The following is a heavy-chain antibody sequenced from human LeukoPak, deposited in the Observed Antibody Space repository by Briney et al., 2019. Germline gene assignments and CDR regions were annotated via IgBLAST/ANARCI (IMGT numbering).Heavy chain of an antibody. CDR3: ARDLMGATHYFQH. D-gene: IGHD1-26*01. CDR2: ISSSSSYI. Sequence: PGGSLRLSCAASGFTFSSYSMNWVRQAPGKGLEWVSSISSSSSYIYYADSVKGRFTISRDNAKNSLYLQMNSLRAEDTAVYYCARDLMGATHYFQHWGQGTLVTVSS. CDR1: GFTFSSYS. V-gene: IGHV3-21*01. J-gene: IGHJ1*01.